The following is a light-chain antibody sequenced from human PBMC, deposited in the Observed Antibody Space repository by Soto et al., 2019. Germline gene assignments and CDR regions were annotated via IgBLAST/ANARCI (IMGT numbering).Light chain of an antibody. CDR3: SSYTSSSTIL. Sequence: QSVLTQPASVSGSPGQSITISCTGTSSDVGGYNYVSWYQQHPGKAPKLMIYDVNNRPSGVSNRFSGSKSGNTASLTISGLQAEDEADYYCSSYTSSSTILFGGGTKVTVL. V-gene: IGLV2-14*01. CDR1: SSDVGGYNY. J-gene: IGLJ2*01. CDR2: DVN.